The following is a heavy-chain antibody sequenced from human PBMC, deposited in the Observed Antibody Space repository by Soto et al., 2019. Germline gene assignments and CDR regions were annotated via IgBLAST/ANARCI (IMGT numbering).Heavy chain of an antibody. CDR3: ARSLENGDVSFKY. Sequence: SETLCLTCTVSGASISGYYWSWIRQPPGKALEWIGYIYYSGSTNYNPSLNGRVTISVDTSENQFSLELKSVTAADTAVYYCARSLENGDVSFKYWGQGTPVTVSS. J-gene: IGHJ4*02. CDR1: GASISGYY. D-gene: IGHD2-8*01. V-gene: IGHV4-59*01. CDR2: IYYSGST.